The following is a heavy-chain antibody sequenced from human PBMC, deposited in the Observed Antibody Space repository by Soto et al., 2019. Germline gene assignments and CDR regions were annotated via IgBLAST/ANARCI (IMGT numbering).Heavy chain of an antibody. CDR3: ARDKMGSSWYYFDY. CDR2: ISYDGSNK. J-gene: IGHJ4*02. D-gene: IGHD6-13*01. CDR1: GFTFSSYA. Sequence: GESLKISCAASGFTFSSYAMHWVRQAPGKGLEWVAVISYDGSNKYYADSVKGRFTISRDNSKNTLYLQMNSLRAEDTAVYYCARDKMGSSWYYFDYWGQGTLVTVSS. V-gene: IGHV3-30*04.